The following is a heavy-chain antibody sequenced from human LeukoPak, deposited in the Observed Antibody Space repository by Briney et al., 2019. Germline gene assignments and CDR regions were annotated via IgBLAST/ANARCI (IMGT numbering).Heavy chain of an antibody. D-gene: IGHD7-27*01. V-gene: IGHV3-30*02. CDR2: IRYDGSNK. CDR3: AKVFEAGDRDWFDP. J-gene: IGHJ5*02. CDR1: GFTFSSYG. Sequence: GGSLRLSCAASGFTFSSYGMHWVRQAPGRGLEWVAFIRYDGSNKYYADSVKGRFTISRDNSKNTLYLQMNSLRAEDTAVYYCAKVFEAGDRDWFDPWGQGTLVTVTS.